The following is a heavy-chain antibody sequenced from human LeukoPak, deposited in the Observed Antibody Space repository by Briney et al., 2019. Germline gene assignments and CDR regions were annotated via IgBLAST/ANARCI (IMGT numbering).Heavy chain of an antibody. D-gene: IGHD4-17*01. V-gene: IGHV1-8*01. J-gene: IGHJ6*03. CDR1: GYTFTSYD. CDR3: ARGSSGDYEEGYYYYYMDV. Sequence: GASVKVSCKASGYTFTSYDINWVRQATGQGLEWMGWMNPNSGNTGYAQKFQGRVTITRNTSISTAYMELSSLRSEDTAVYYCARGSSGDYEEGYYYYYMDVWGKGTTVTVSS. CDR2: MNPNSGNT.